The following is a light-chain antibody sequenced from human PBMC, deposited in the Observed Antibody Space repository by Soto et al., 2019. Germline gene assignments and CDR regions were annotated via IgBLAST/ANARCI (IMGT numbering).Light chain of an antibody. V-gene: IGKV3-20*01. Sequence: ETVLTQSPGTLSLSPGERATLSCRASQTIRSNYLAWYRQTPGQAPRLLIYGASNRATGIADRFSGSGSGTDCTLIISRLEPEDFALYYCQQYGSSPWTFGKGTKVEIK. J-gene: IGKJ1*01. CDR1: QTIRSNY. CDR2: GAS. CDR3: QQYGSSPWT.